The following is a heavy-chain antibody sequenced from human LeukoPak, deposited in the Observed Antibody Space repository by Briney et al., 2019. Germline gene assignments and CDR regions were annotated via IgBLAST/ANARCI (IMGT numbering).Heavy chain of an antibody. J-gene: IGHJ4*02. CDR2: IYYSGST. CDR1: GGSISSSSYY. V-gene: IGHV4-61*05. CDR3: TRGGDSSGPHIDY. Sequence: PSETLSLTCTVSGGSISSSSYYWGWIRQPPGKGLEWIGYIYYSGSTNYNPSLKSRVTISVDTSNNQFSLNLSSVTAADTAVYYCTRGGDSSGPHIDYWGQGTLVTVSS. D-gene: IGHD3-22*01.